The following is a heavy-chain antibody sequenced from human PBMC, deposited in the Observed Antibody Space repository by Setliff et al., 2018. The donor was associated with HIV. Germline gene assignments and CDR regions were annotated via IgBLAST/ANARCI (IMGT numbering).Heavy chain of an antibody. V-gene: IGHV4-59*11. J-gene: IGHJ3*02. CDR2: IYYSGST. D-gene: IGHD3-22*01. CDR1: GGSISSHY. CDR3: ARDPGRYYCDSSGYFDAFDI. Sequence: SETLSLTCTVSGGSISSHYWSWIRQPPGKGLEWIGSIYYSGSTNYNPSLKSRVTISVDTSKNQFSLKLSSVTAADTAVYYCARDPGRYYCDSSGYFDAFDIWGQGTMVTVSS.